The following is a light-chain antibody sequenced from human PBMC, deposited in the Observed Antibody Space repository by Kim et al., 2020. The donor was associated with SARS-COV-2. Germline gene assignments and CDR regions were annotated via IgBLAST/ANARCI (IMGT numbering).Light chain of an antibody. V-gene: IGKV1-5*03. CDR3: QQYNSYSYS. J-gene: IGKJ2*03. Sequence: SASVGDRVTITFRASESISNWLAWYQQKRGKAPKLLLYKASTLESGVPSRFSGSGSGTEFTLPINSLQPDDFATYYCQQYNSYSYSFGQGTKLDI. CDR2: KAS. CDR1: ESISNW.